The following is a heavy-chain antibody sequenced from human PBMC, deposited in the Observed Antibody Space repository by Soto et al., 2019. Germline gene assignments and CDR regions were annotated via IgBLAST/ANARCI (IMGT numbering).Heavy chain of an antibody. CDR1: GFTFSSYS. Sequence: GGSLRLSCAASGFTFSSYSMSWVRQAPGKGLEWVSAISGSGGSTYYADSVKGRFTISRDNSKNTLYLQMNSLRAEDTAVYYCANVPVAGPPVKWGQGTLVTVSS. J-gene: IGHJ4*02. CDR2: ISGSGGST. D-gene: IGHD6-19*01. V-gene: IGHV3-23*01. CDR3: ANVPVAGPPVK.